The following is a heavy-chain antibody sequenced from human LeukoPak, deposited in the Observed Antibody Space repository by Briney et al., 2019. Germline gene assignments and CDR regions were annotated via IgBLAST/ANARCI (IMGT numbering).Heavy chain of an antibody. CDR1: GFTFSDYA. Sequence: SGGSLRLSCAASGFTFSDYAMTWVRQAPGKGLEWVATISGSGVMTYYADSVKGRFTVSRDNSKNTLYLQMNSLRAEDTAVYYCANDLGWIQLNLGRGQGTLVTVSS. CDR2: ISGSGVMT. CDR3: ANDLGWIQLNLG. V-gene: IGHV3-23*01. J-gene: IGHJ4*02. D-gene: IGHD5-18*01.